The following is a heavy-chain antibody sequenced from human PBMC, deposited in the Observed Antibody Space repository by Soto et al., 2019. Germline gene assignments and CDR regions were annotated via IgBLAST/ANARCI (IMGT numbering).Heavy chain of an antibody. CDR3: ARVLPMIIVHQFDS. V-gene: IGHV3-49*04. CDR1: GFSFADHA. J-gene: IGHJ4*02. D-gene: IGHD3-22*01. CDR2: IRSNPYGGTT. Sequence: GGSLRLSCRTSGFSFADHALSWVRQAPGKGLEFIGFIRSNPYGGTTDYAASVRGRFTISRDDSKSVLYLQMNSLKSEDTAVYYCARVLPMIIVHQFDSWGQGTLVTVS.